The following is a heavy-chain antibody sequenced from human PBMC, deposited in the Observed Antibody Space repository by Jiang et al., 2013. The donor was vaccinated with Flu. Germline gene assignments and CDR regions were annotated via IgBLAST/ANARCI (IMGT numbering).Heavy chain of an antibody. D-gene: IGHD1-26*01. Sequence: GAEVKKPGASVKVSCKASGYTFINYDINWVRQATGQGLEWMGWMNPKSGDTGYAQKFQGRVTMTRSTAISTAYMELSSLRYDDTAVYYCASFFFKNGSYFQHWGQGTLVTVSS. CDR3: ASFFFKNGSYFQH. V-gene: IGHV1-8*01. CDR2: MNPKSGDT. CDR1: GYTFINYD. J-gene: IGHJ1*01.